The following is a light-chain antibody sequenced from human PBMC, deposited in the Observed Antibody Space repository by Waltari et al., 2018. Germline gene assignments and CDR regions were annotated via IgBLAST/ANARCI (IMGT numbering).Light chain of an antibody. CDR2: INSDGTD. J-gene: IGLJ2*01. V-gene: IGLV4-69*01. Sequence: QVVLTQSPSASASLGASVKLTCTLTSGPTTYAIPWYQQQPQKGPPSVLKINSDGTDIRGDGIPDRFSGSLSGAERYLTISSLKSEDEADYFCQTWITGSRIFGRGTRLTVL. CDR3: QTWITGSRI. CDR1: SGPTTYA.